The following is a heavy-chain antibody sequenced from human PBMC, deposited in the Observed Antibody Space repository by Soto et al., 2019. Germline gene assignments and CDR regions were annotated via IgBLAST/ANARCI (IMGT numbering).Heavy chain of an antibody. D-gene: IGHD5-12*01. CDR2: ISGSGGST. CDR3: AKDSGYDYGGYYYGMDV. J-gene: IGHJ6*02. Sequence: PGGSLRLSCAASGFTFSSYAMSWVRQAPGKGLEWVSAISGSGGSTYYADSVKGRFTISRDNSKNTLYLQMNSLRAEDTAVYYCAKDSGYDYGGYYYGMDVWGQGTTVTVS. CDR1: GFTFSSYA. V-gene: IGHV3-23*01.